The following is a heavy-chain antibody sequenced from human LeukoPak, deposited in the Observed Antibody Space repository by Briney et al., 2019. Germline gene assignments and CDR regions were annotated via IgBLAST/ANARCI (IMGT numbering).Heavy chain of an antibody. CDR1: GYTFTNYG. V-gene: IGHV1-18*01. CDR3: ARDDDSRATSLDY. CDR2: ISGYNGYT. Sequence: ASVKVSCKASGYTFTNYGVSWVRQAPGQGLEWMGWISGYNGYTNYAQKFQFRVTMTTDTSTSTAYMELRSLTSDDTAVYYCARDDDSRATSLDYWGQGTLVTVSS. J-gene: IGHJ4*02. D-gene: IGHD1-26*01.